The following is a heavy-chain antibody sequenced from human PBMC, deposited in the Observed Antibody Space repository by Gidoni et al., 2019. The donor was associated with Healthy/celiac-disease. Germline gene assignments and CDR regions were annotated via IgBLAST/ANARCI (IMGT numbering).Heavy chain of an antibody. CDR1: GLPFSSYG. CDR3: AKDDQSIAARPLDY. V-gene: IGHV3-30*18. J-gene: IGHJ4*02. CDR2: ISYDGSNK. D-gene: IGHD6-6*01. Sequence: QVQLVESGGGVVQPGRSLRLSCAASGLPFSSYGMHWVRQAPGKGLEWVAVISYDGSNKYYADSVKGRFTISRDNSKNTLYLQMNSLRAEDTAVYYCAKDDQSIAARPLDYWGQGTLVTVSS.